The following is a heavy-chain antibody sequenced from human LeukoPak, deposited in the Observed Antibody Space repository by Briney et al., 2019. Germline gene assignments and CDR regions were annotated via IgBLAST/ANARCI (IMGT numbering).Heavy chain of an antibody. Sequence: PGGSLRLSCVASGFIVSDNYISWVRQAPGKGLEWVSAFYSDGSTYYLDSVKGRFIISRDDSKNTVYLQMNSLRVGDTAIYYCARAMTRVTTFDSWGQGTLVTVSS. CDR2: FYSDGST. CDR1: GFIVSDNY. CDR3: ARAMTRVTTFDS. D-gene: IGHD4-17*01. V-gene: IGHV3-53*01. J-gene: IGHJ4*02.